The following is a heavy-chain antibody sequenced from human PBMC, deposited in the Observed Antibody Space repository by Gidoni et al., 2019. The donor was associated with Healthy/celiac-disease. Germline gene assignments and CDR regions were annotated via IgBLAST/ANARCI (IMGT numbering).Heavy chain of an antibody. D-gene: IGHD6-19*01. V-gene: IGHV3-23*01. CDR1: GFTCSSYA. J-gene: IGHJ4*02. Sequence: EVQLLESGGGLVQPGGSLRLSCAAPGFTCSSYAMSWVRQAPGKGLELVSAISGSGGSTYYADSVKGRFTISRDNSKNTLYLQMTSLRAEDTAVYYCAKGRMGLAVADHFDYWGQGTLVTVSS. CDR2: ISGSGGST. CDR3: AKGRMGLAVADHFDY.